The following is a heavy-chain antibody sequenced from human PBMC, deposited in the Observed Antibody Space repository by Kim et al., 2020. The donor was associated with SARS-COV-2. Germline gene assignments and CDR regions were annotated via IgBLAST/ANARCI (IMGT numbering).Heavy chain of an antibody. J-gene: IGHJ4*02. V-gene: IGHV3-74*01. CDR2: DGSSP. Sequence: DGSSPPTRAPVKGRFTISRTTAKNTVFLQMTWLRAEDTAVYYCARTNYFDYWGQGTLVTVSS. CDR3: ARTNYFDY.